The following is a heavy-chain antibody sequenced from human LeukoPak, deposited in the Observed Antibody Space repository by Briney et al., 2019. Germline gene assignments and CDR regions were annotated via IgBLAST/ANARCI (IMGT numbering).Heavy chain of an antibody. V-gene: IGHV4-59*01. Sequence: PSETLSLTCTVSGGSISSYYWSWIRQPPGKGLEWIGYIYYSGSTNYNPSLKSRVTISVDTSKNQFSLKLSSVTAADTAVYYCARGVSIAAAGDDAFDIWGQGTMVTVSS. D-gene: IGHD6-13*01. CDR1: GGSISSYY. CDR2: IYYSGST. CDR3: ARGVSIAAAGDDAFDI. J-gene: IGHJ3*02.